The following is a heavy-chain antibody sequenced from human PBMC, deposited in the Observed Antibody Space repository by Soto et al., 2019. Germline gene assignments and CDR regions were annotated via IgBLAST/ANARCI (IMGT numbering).Heavy chain of an antibody. CDR2: ISPNGST. J-gene: IGHJ4*02. D-gene: IGHD3-10*01. V-gene: IGHV4-34*01. CDR3: ARGVLWFGEFPQPNL. Sequence: PSETLSLTCAVYGGSFRGYYWSWIRQPPGKGLEWIGEISPNGSTNYNPSLKSRATISVGTSKNQFSLRLSSVTAADTAVYYCARGVLWFGEFPQPNLWGQGTLVTVSS. CDR1: GGSFRGYY.